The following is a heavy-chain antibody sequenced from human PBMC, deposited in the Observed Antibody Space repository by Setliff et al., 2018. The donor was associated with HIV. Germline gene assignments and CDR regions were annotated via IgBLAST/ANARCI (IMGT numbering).Heavy chain of an antibody. CDR2: ISACNGNT. CDR3: ARLASGGWPLEVFDI. Sequence: ASVKVSCKASGYTFTHYAISWVRQAPGQGLEYLGWISACNGNTNYAQKVQGRITMTTDASTSTVDMELRSLTSDDTAVYYCARLASGGWPLEVFDIWGQGTMVTVSS. CDR1: GYTFTHYA. V-gene: IGHV1-18*01. J-gene: IGHJ3*02. D-gene: IGHD2-15*01.